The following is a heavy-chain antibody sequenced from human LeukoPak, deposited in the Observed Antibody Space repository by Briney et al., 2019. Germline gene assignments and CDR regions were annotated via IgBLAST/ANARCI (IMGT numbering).Heavy chain of an antibody. V-gene: IGHV3-7*01. J-gene: IGHJ3*02. Sequence: GGSLRLSCAASGFTFSSHWMTWVRQAPGKGLEWVANIKQDGSDKYYVDSVKGRFTISRDNAKNSLHLQMNSLRGEDTAVYYCARDGRYCTNYNCRGDAFGIWGQGTMVTVSS. CDR2: IKQDGSDK. CDR1: GFTFSSHW. CDR3: ARDGRYCTNYNCRGDAFGI. D-gene: IGHD2-8*01.